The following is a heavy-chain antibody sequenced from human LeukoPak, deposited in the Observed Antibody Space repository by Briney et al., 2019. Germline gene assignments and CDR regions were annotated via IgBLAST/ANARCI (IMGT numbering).Heavy chain of an antibody. Sequence: SETLSLTCAVYGGSFSGYYWSWIRQPPGKGLEWIGEINHSGSTNYNPSLKSRVTISVDTSKNQFSLKLSSVTAADTAVYYCARGSRITFGGVIVSYFDYWGQGALVTVSS. V-gene: IGHV4-34*01. CDR2: INHSGST. J-gene: IGHJ4*02. CDR3: ARGSRITFGGVIVSYFDY. D-gene: IGHD3-16*02. CDR1: GGSFSGYY.